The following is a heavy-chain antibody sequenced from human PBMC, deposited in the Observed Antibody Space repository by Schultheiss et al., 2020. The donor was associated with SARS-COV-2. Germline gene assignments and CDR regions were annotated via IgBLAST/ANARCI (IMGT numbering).Heavy chain of an antibody. J-gene: IGHJ3*02. CDR3: AKDSRGYGSWGDAFDI. D-gene: IGHD3-10*01. Sequence: GESLKISCAASGFTFSNAWMSWVRQAPGKGLEWVSAISGSGGSTYYADSVKGRFTISRDNSKNTLYLQMNSLRAEDTALYYCAKDSRGYGSWGDAFDIWGQGTMVTVSS. CDR2: ISGSGGST. CDR1: GFTFSNAW. V-gene: IGHV3-23*01.